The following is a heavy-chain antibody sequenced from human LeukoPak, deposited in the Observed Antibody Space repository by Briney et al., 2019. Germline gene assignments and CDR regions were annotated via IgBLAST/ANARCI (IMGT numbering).Heavy chain of an antibody. CDR2: IYYTGST. V-gene: IGHV4-59*01. CDR3: ARRGNGWYGEAFDI. D-gene: IGHD6-19*01. Sequence: SETLSLTCTVSAGSISTYYWTWIRQPPGKGLEWIGYIYYTGSTNYNPSLKSRVTISVDTSKNQFSLRLSSVTAADTAVYYCARRGNGWYGEAFDIWGRGTMVTVSS. J-gene: IGHJ3*02. CDR1: AGSISTYY.